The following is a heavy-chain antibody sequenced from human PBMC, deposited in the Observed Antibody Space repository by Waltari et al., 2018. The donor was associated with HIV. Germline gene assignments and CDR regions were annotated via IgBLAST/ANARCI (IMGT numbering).Heavy chain of an antibody. Sequence: QVHLVESGGGVVQPGWSLRLSCAASVYIFHGNALHWVRQAPGKGLEWISFISYDGVNQNYADSVKGRFTISRDDSRSRLYLQMNSLRREDTAVYYCVRESKLPGEFYPFEYWGQGTLVTVSS. V-gene: IGHV3-30-3*01. J-gene: IGHJ4*02. CDR2: ISYDGVNQ. CDR3: VRESKLPGEFYPFEY. D-gene: IGHD3-10*01. CDR1: VYIFHGNA.